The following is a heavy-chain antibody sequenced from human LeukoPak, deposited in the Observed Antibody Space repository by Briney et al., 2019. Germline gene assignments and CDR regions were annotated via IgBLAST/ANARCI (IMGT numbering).Heavy chain of an antibody. CDR2: ISWNSGSI. J-gene: IGHJ4*02. D-gene: IGHD6-13*01. V-gene: IGHV3-9*01. Sequence: QPGRSLRLSCAASGFTFDDYAMHWVRQAPGKGLEWVSGISWNSGSIGYADSVKGRFTISRDNAKNSLYLQMNSLRAEDTALYYCAKVGYSSSLDYWGQGTLVTVSS. CDR3: AKVGYSSSLDY. CDR1: GFTFDDYA.